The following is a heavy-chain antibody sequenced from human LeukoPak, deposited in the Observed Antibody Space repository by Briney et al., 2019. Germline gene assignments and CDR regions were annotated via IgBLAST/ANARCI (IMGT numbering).Heavy chain of an antibody. V-gene: IGHV3-21*04. D-gene: IGHD3-3*01. Sequence: NPGGSLRLSCAASGFTFSSYSMNWVRQAPGKGLEWVSSISSSSSYIYYADSVKGRFTISRDNSKNTLYLQMNSLRAEDTAIYYCARDERLLSFLKWGQGTLVTVSS. CDR2: ISSSSSYI. CDR1: GFTFSSYS. CDR3: ARDERLLSFLK. J-gene: IGHJ4*02.